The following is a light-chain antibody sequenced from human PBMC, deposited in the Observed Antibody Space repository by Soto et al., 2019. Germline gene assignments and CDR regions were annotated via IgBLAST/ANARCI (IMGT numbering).Light chain of an antibody. V-gene: IGKV4-1*01. Sequence: DIVMTQSPDSLAVSLGERATINCKSSQSVLYSSNNKNYLAWYQQKPGQPPKLLLYWASTRESGVPDRFSGRGSGTDFPLSTSSLQADDVAVYYCQQYYSTLTFGGGTKVEIK. J-gene: IGKJ4*01. CDR1: QSVLYSSNNKNY. CDR2: WAS. CDR3: QQYYSTLT.